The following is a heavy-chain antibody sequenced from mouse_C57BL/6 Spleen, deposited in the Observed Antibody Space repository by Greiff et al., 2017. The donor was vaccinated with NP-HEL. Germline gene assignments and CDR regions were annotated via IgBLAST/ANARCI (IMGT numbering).Heavy chain of an antibody. CDR1: GYTFTSYW. D-gene: IGHD1-1*01. CDR2: INPSNGGT. CDR3: ASSTTVVATSDFDY. Sequence: QVQLQQPGTELVKPGASVKLSCKASGYTFTSYWMHWVKQRPGQGLEWIGNINPSNGGTNYNEKFKSKATLTVDKSYSTAYMQLSSLTAEDSAVYYGASSTTVVATSDFDYWGQGTTLTVSS. J-gene: IGHJ2*01. V-gene: IGHV1-53*01.